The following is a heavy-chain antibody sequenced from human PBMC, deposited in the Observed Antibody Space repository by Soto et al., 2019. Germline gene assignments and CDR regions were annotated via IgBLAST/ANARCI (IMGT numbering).Heavy chain of an antibody. J-gene: IGHJ6*02. V-gene: IGHV1-69*13. D-gene: IGHD2-8*01. CDR2: IIPIFGTA. CDR1: GGTFSSYA. CDR3: ARRNCTNGVCSHYYYYYGMDV. Sequence: SVKVSCKVSGGTFSSYAISWVRQAPGQGLEWMGGIIPIFGTANYAQKFQGRVTITADESTSTAYMELSSLRSEDTAVYYCARRNCTNGVCSHYYYYYGMDVWGQGTTVTVSS.